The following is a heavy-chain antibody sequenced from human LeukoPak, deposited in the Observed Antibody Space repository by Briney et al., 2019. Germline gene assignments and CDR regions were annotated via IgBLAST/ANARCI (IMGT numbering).Heavy chain of an antibody. V-gene: IGHV3-30*03. CDR1: GFTFSSYG. CDR2: ISYDGSNK. D-gene: IGHD6-13*01. J-gene: IGHJ4*02. CDR3: ARTITAYSSSWSHDY. Sequence: GGSLRLSCAASGFTFSSYGMHWVRQAPGKGLEWVAVISYDGSNKYYADSVKGRFTISRGNSKNTLYLQMNSLRAEDTAVYYCARTITAYSSSWSHDYWGQGTLVTVSS.